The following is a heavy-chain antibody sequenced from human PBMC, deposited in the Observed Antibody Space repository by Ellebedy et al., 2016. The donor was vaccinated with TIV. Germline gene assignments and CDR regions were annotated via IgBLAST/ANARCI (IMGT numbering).Heavy chain of an antibody. CDR1: GLIFSNAW. V-gene: IGHV3-15*01. Sequence: GESLKISCAASGLIFSNAWMSWVRQAPGKGLEWVGRIKSETDGWTTDYAAPVKGRFTISRDDSKNTLYLQMNSLKTEDTAVYYCTTPSGYSSSWYNAFHIWGQGTMVTVSS. D-gene: IGHD6-13*01. J-gene: IGHJ3*02. CDR2: IKSETDGWTT. CDR3: TTPSGYSSSWYNAFHI.